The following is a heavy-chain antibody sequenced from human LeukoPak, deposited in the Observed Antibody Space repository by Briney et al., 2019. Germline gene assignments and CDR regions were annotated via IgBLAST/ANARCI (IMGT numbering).Heavy chain of an antibody. J-gene: IGHJ6*02. CDR1: GFTFSSYS. CDR3: AGDLKGYGSGSYSIYGMDV. Sequence: GGSLRLSCAASGFTFSSYSMNWVRQAPGKGLEWVSSISSSSSYIYYADSVKGRFTISRDNAKNSLYLQMNSLRAEDTAVYYCAGDLKGYGSGSYSIYGMDVWGQGTTVTVSS. CDR2: ISSSSSYI. D-gene: IGHD3-10*01. V-gene: IGHV3-21*01.